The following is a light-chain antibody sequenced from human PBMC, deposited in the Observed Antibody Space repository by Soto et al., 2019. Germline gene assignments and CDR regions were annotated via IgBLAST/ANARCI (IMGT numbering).Light chain of an antibody. CDR1: HSVSSNY. CDR3: QKYGISPT. Sequence: EIVLTQSLGTLSLSPGERATLSCRSSHSVSSNYLAWYQQKPGQAPRLLIYDVSSRATGIPDRFSGSGSGTDFTLTISRLEHVDFSVYYCQKYGISPTFGQGTKVEIK. J-gene: IGKJ1*01. V-gene: IGKV3-20*01. CDR2: DVS.